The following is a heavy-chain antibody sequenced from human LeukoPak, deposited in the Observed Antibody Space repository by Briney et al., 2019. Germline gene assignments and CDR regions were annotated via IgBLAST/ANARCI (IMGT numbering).Heavy chain of an antibody. CDR1: GYTFTSYG. J-gene: IGHJ4*02. Sequence: ASVKVSCKASGYTFTSYGISWVRHAPGQGLEWMVWISAYNGNTNYAQKLQGRVTMTTDTSTSTAYMELRSLRSDDTAVYYCARRGYCSSTSCYAVEFDYWGQGTLVTVSS. D-gene: IGHD2-2*01. CDR3: ARRGYCSSTSCYAVEFDY. V-gene: IGHV1-18*01. CDR2: ISAYNGNT.